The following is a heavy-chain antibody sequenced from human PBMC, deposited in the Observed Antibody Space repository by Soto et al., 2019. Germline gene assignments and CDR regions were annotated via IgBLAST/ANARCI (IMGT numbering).Heavy chain of an antibody. Sequence: ASVKVSCKASGYTFTSYGISWVRQAPGQGLEWMGWISAYNGNTNYAQKLQGRVTMTTDTSTSTAYMELRSLRSDDTAVYYCARDVSTYYDYVWGSSNQNVPSVAFDIWGQGTMVTVSS. CDR2: ISAYNGNT. J-gene: IGHJ3*02. V-gene: IGHV1-18*01. CDR1: GYTFTSYG. CDR3: ARDVSTYYDYVWGSSNQNVPSVAFDI. D-gene: IGHD3-16*01.